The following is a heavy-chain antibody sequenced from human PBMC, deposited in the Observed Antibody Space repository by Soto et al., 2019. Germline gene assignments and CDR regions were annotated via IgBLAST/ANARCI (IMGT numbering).Heavy chain of an antibody. CDR2: ISYDGSNK. J-gene: IGHJ4*02. D-gene: IGHD2-2*01. CDR3: ATAILSNDCSSTSCYGAPADY. V-gene: IGHV3-30*03. Sequence: PGGSLRLSCAASGFTFSSYGMHWVRQAPGKGLEWVAVISYDGSNKYYADSVKGRFTIPRDNSKNTLYLQMNSLRAEDTAVYYCATAILSNDCSSTSCYGAPADYWGQGTLVTVSS. CDR1: GFTFSSYG.